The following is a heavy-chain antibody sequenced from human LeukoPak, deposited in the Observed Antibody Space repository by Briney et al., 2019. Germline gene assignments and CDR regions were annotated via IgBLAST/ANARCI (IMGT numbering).Heavy chain of an antibody. J-gene: IGHJ4*02. Sequence: PGGSLRLSCAASGFTVSSNYMSWVRQAPGKGLEWVAVIWYDGSNKYYADSVKGRFTISRDNSKNTLYLQMNSLRAEDTAVYYCAKDGQQLVPDYFDYWGQGTLVTVSS. CDR2: IWYDGSNK. D-gene: IGHD6-13*01. CDR3: AKDGQQLVPDYFDY. V-gene: IGHV3-33*06. CDR1: GFTVSSNY.